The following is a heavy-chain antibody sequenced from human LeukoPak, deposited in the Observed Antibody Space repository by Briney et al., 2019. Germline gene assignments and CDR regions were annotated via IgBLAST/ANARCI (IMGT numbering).Heavy chain of an antibody. CDR1: GGSFSGYY. V-gene: IGHV4-34*01. CDR3: ARVKRITMIVVVTKEYYFDY. CDR2: INHSGST. D-gene: IGHD3-22*01. Sequence: SETLSLTCAVYGGSFSGYYWSWIRQPPGKGLERIGEINHSGSTNYNPSLKSRVTISVDTSKNQFSLKLSSVTAADTAVYYCARVKRITMIVVVTKEYYFDYWGQGTLVTVSS. J-gene: IGHJ4*02.